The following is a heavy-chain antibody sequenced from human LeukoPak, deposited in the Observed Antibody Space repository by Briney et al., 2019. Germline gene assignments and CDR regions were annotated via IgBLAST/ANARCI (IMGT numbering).Heavy chain of an antibody. Sequence: GGSLRLSCAASGFTFSNYWIYWVRQVPGKGLVWVSRISPDGKDASHADSVKGRFTISRDNAKNTLYLQMNSLRAEDTAVYYCATYNWEYETDYWGQGTLVTVSS. CDR1: GFTFSNYW. D-gene: IGHD1-20*01. CDR2: ISPDGKDA. J-gene: IGHJ4*02. CDR3: ATYNWEYETDY. V-gene: IGHV3-74*01.